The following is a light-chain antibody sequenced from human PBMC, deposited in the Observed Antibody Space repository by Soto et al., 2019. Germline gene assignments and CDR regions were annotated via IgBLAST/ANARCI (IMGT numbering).Light chain of an antibody. Sequence: EIVLTQSPGTLFLSPGERATLSCRASQSVTSNYLAWYQQKPGQAPRLLIYDASSRATGIPHRFGGSGSGTDFTLTISRLKPEDFVVYYCQQYGSSTSTFGQGTRLEIK. J-gene: IGKJ5*01. V-gene: IGKV3-20*01. CDR3: QQYGSSTST. CDR1: QSVTSNY. CDR2: DAS.